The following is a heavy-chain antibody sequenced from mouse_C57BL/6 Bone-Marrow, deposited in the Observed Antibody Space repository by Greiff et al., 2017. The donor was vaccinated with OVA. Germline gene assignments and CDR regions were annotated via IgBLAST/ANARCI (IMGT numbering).Heavy chain of an antibody. CDR1: GFTFSDYG. Sequence: EVQLQQSGGGLVQPGGSLKLSCAASGFTFSDYGMAWVRQAPRKGPEWVAFISNLAYSIYYADTVTGRFTISRENAKNTLYLEMSSLRSEDTAMYYCARHETTVVAYYAMDYWGQGTSVTVSS. V-gene: IGHV5-15*01. J-gene: IGHJ4*01. D-gene: IGHD1-1*01. CDR3: ARHETTVVAYYAMDY. CDR2: ISNLAYSI.